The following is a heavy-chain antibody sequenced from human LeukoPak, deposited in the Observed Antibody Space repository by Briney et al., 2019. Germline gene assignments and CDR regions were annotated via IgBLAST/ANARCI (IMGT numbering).Heavy chain of an antibody. D-gene: IGHD3-3*01. J-gene: IGHJ4*02. CDR2: INPNSGGT. CDR1: GYTFTGYY. Sequence: ASVKVSCKASGYTFTGYYMHWVRQAPGQGLEWMGWINPNSGGTNYAQKFQGRVTMTRDTSTSTAYMELRSLRSDDTAVYYCARGLPGYYDFWSGYPDFDYWGQGTLVTVSS. CDR3: ARGLPGYYDFWSGYPDFDY. V-gene: IGHV1-2*02.